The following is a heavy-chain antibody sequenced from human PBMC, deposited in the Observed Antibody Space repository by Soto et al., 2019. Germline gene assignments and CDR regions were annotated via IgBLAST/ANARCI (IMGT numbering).Heavy chain of an antibody. CDR1: GYSSTSYW. V-gene: IGHV5-10-1*01. Sequence: PGEALKISCEGSGYSSTSYWISWVLQMPGKGLEWMGRIDPTDSYTKYSPYFQGHVTISADKSISTAYLKWSSLKASDTAMYYCAYGAAAAGANSDYWGQRTLVTVSS. D-gene: IGHD6-13*01. CDR3: AYGAAAAGANSDY. CDR2: IDPTDSYT. J-gene: IGHJ4*02.